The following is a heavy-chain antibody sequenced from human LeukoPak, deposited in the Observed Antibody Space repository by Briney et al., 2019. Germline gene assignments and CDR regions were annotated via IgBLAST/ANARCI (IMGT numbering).Heavy chain of an antibody. D-gene: IGHD6-19*01. CDR2: IWYDGSNK. V-gene: IGHV3-33*01. Sequence: HPGGSLRLSCAASGFTFSSYGMHWVRQAPGKGLEWVAVIWYDGSNKYYADSVKGRFTISRDNSKNTLYLQMNSLRAEDTAVYYCARDRLQWLVVNDAFDIWGQGTMVTVSS. CDR1: GFTFSSYG. CDR3: ARDRLQWLVVNDAFDI. J-gene: IGHJ3*02.